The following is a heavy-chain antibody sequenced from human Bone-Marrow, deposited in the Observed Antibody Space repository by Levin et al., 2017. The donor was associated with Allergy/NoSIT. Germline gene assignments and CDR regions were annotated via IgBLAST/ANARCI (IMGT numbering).Heavy chain of an antibody. D-gene: IGHD3-22*01. Sequence: GESLKISCAASGFTFNTYWLTWVRQAPGKGLEWVANIRKDGTAKYYVDSVEGRFTISRDNAKNSLYLQMNSLRVEDTAIYYCARDATYYDSNMYYDVFDIWSQGTGVTVSS. J-gene: IGHJ3*02. CDR1: GFTFNTYW. V-gene: IGHV3-7*01. CDR2: IRKDGTAK. CDR3: ARDATYYDSNMYYDVFDI.